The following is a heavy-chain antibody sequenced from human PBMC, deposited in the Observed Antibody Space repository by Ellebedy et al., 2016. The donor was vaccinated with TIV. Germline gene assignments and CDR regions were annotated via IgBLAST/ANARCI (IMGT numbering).Heavy chain of an antibody. D-gene: IGHD2-15*01. Sequence: MPGGSLRLSCTVSGGSINSYYWGWIRQPPGTGLEWIGRIYYSESTYYNPSLKRRLTISVDTSKNQFSLKLSSVTAADTAVYYCARHVVAAPSPMTHDAFDIWGQGTMVTVSS. CDR2: IYYSEST. J-gene: IGHJ3*02. CDR1: GGSINSYY. V-gene: IGHV4-39*01. CDR3: ARHVVAAPSPMTHDAFDI.